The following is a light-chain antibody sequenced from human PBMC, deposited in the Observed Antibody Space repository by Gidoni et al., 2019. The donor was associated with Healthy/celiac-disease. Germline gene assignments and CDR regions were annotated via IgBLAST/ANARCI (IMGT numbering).Light chain of an antibody. CDR1: QSLVYSEGNTY. V-gene: IGKV2-30*01. CDR2: KVS. Sequence: DVVMTQSPLSLPVTLGQPASISCRSSQSLVYSEGNTYLNWFQQRPGQSPRRLSYKVSSRDSGVPDRISGSGSGTDFTLKISRVEAEDVGVYYCMQGTHLFGQXTRLEIK. CDR3: MQGTHL. J-gene: IGKJ5*01.